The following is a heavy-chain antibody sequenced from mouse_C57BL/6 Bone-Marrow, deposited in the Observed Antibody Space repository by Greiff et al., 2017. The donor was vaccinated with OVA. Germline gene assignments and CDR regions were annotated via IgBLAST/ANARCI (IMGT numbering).Heavy chain of an antibody. Sequence: QVQLQQPGPELVKPGASVKLSCKASGYSFTSYWMHWVKQRPGQGLEWIGGIDPYDSYTNYNQKFKGKSTLTVDKSSSPAYLQLSSLTSEASAVYYCARSDGGGLRAPAWFAYWGQGTLVTVSA. CDR2: IDPYDSYT. V-gene: IGHV1-69*01. CDR3: ARSDGGGLRAPAWFAY. CDR1: GYSFTSYW. J-gene: IGHJ3*01. D-gene: IGHD1-1*01.